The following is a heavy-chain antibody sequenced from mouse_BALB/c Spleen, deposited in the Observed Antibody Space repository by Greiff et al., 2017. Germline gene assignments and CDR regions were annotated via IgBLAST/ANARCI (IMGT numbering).Heavy chain of an antibody. V-gene: IGHV5-17*02. J-gene: IGHJ2*01. CDR3: ARSPTNYYGSSYDFDY. D-gene: IGHD1-1*01. Sequence: EVQLVESGGGLVQPGGSRKLSCAASGFTFSSFGMHWVRQAPEKGLEWVAYISSGSSTIYYADTVKGRFTISRDNPKNTLFLQMTSLRSEDTAMYYCARSPTNYYGSSYDFDYWGQGTTLTVSS. CDR1: GFTFSSFG. CDR2: ISSGSSTI.